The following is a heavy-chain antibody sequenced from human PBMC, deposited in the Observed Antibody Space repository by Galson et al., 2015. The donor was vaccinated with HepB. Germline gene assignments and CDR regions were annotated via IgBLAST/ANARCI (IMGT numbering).Heavy chain of an antibody. CDR3: AKKGMSNNWIDLDY. CDR2: ISGSGMST. CDR1: GFTFSSYA. V-gene: IGHV3-23*01. J-gene: IGHJ4*02. D-gene: IGHD1-1*01. Sequence: SLRLSCAASGFTFSSYAMSWVRQAPGKGLEWVSGISGSGMSTFYTDPVEGRFTVSRDNSKSTLYLQMNSLRAEDTAVYFCAKKGMSNNWIDLDYWGQGTLVTVSS.